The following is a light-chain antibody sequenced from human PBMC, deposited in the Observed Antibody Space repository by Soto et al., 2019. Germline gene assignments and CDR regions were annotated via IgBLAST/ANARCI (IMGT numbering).Light chain of an antibody. CDR2: VAS. Sequence: DIQLTQSPSFLSASEGDRVTVTCRASQGISNYLAWYQQKPGKAPKLLINVASTLQSGVPSRFSGSGSGTEFTLTISSLQTEDSATYYCQQFNSFPRTFGQGTKVYIK. V-gene: IGKV1-9*01. J-gene: IGKJ1*01. CDR1: QGISNY. CDR3: QQFNSFPRT.